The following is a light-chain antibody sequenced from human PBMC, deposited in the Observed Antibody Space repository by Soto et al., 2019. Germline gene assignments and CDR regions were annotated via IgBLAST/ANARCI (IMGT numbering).Light chain of an antibody. CDR1: QNIERW. CDR3: QQVKCGTWT. CDR2: DVS. V-gene: IGKV1-5*01. J-gene: IGKJ1*01. Sequence: DIQMTQSPSTLSASVGDRVTITCRASQNIERWLAWYQQKPGKAPKLLLYDVSSLESGVPSRFSGSGSGTEFILTINGLQPDDFATYFCQQVKCGTWTFGQGTKVEVK.